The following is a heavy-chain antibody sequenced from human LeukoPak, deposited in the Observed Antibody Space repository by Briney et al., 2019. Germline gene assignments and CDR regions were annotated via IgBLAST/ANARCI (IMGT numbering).Heavy chain of an antibody. CDR2: ISSKGDNI. J-gene: IGHJ6*04. V-gene: IGHV3-64*01. D-gene: IGHD6-13*01. CDR3: GRVRISAARGYMDV. CDR1: GFTFSSYA. Sequence: GGSLRLSCAGSGFTFSSYAIHWVRQAPGKGLEYVSTISSKGDNIFYANSVKGRFTISRDNSKNTVCLQMGSLRAEDMAVYYCGRVRISAARGYMDVWGKWTTVTVSS.